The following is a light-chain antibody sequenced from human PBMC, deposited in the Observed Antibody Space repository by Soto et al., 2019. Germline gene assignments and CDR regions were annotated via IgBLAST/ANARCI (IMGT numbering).Light chain of an antibody. J-gene: IGLJ3*02. CDR3: ASHTDSTIVM. Sequence: QSALTQPASVSGSPGQSITISCTGTSSDVGDYNYVSWYQQHPGKAPKLMIYDVSHRPSGVSSRFSGSKSGNTASLTISGLQAEDEADYYCASHTDSTIVMFGGGTKVTVL. V-gene: IGLV2-14*01. CDR1: SSDVGDYNY. CDR2: DVS.